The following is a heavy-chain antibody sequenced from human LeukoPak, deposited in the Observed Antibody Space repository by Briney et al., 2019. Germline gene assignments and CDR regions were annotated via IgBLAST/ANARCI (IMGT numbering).Heavy chain of an antibody. Sequence: GGSLRLSCAASRCSLSNYNMHWVRQAPGKGLEWVSSISGSGDSTFYADSVKGRFSISRDNSKNTLYLQVNGLRTEDTAVYYCSKDRLLNCRGDCYIFDYWGQGTVVTVSS. D-gene: IGHD2-21*02. CDR1: RCSLSNYN. CDR3: SKDRLLNCRGDCYIFDY. V-gene: IGHV3-23*01. J-gene: IGHJ4*02. CDR2: ISGSGDST.